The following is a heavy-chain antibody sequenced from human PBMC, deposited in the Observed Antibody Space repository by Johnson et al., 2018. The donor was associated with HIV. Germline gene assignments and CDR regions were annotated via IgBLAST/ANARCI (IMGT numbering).Heavy chain of an antibody. CDR1: GFTVSSNY. CDR2: IYSGGST. CDR3: AREVGNAGAFDI. Sequence: VQLVESGGGLVQPGGSLRLSCAASGFTVSSNYMSWVRQAPGKGLEWVSVIYSGGSTYYADSVKGRLTISRENSQNTLYLQMNSLRAADTAVYYCAREVGNAGAFDIWGQGTMVTVSS. V-gene: IGHV3-66*01. D-gene: IGHD1-26*01. J-gene: IGHJ3*02.